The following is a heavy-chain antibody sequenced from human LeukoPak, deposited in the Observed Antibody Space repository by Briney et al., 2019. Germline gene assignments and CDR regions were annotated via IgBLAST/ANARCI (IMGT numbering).Heavy chain of an antibody. CDR3: AKGAGYGDLGYFYYMDV. J-gene: IGHJ6*03. CDR2: VRYDGSDK. Sequence: PVGSLRLSPAASGFTFSTYGMHSVRQAPGNGLEWVAFVRYDGSDKYYVGSVKGRFTIPRDNSRNTLYLQMNSLRAEDTAVYYCAKGAGYGDLGYFYYMDVWGKGTTVTVSS. CDR1: GFTFSTYG. D-gene: IGHD4-17*01. V-gene: IGHV3-30*02.